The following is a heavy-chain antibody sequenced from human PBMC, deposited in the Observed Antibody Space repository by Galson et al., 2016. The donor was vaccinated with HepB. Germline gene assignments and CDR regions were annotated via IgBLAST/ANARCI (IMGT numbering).Heavy chain of an antibody. CDR1: GGSVISDYYY. Sequence: SETLSLTCGVSGGSVISDYYYWAWIRQPPGKGLEWVGTIYHTGTTYYNPSLRSRVTTSVDASRNQFSLRLTSVTAADTAVYFCARHSPNYYDNSGTFEFWGPGTLVTVSS. V-gene: IGHV4-39*01. J-gene: IGHJ4*02. CDR3: ARHSPNYYDNSGTFEF. D-gene: IGHD3-22*01. CDR2: IYHTGTT.